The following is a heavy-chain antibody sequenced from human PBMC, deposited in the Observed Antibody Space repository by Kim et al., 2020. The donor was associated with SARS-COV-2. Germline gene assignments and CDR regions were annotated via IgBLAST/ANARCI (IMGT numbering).Heavy chain of an antibody. D-gene: IGHD2-2*02. CDR3: ARAGVGTNIVVVPAAISRRVNWFDP. J-gene: IGHJ5*02. CDR1: GGTFSSYA. V-gene: IGHV1-69*13. Sequence: SVKVSCKASGGTFSSYAISWVRQAPGQGLEWMGGIIPIFGTANYAQKFQGRVTITADESTSTAYMELSSLRSEDTAVYYCARAGVGTNIVVVPAAISRRVNWFDPWGQGTLVTVSS. CDR2: IIPIFGTA.